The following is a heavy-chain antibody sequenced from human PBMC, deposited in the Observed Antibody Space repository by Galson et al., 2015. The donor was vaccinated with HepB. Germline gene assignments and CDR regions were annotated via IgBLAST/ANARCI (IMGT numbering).Heavy chain of an antibody. J-gene: IGHJ4*02. Sequence: SLRLSCAASGFTFSSYWMHWVRQAPGKGLVWVSRINRDGSSTSYADSVKSRFTISRDNAKKTLYLQMNSLRAEDTAVYYCARDRGSSALGNPGYWCQGTLVTVSS. CDR3: ARDRGSSALGNPGY. V-gene: IGHV3-74*01. CDR1: GFTFSSYW. CDR2: INRDGSST. D-gene: IGHD6-6*01.